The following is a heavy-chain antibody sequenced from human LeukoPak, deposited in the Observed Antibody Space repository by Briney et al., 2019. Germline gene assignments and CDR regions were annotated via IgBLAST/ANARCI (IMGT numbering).Heavy chain of an antibody. V-gene: IGHV3-15*01. CDR3: TTNMDWGGGHAFGI. CDR2: IKSKTDGGTT. D-gene: IGHD3-16*01. J-gene: IGHJ3*02. CDR1: GFTFINAW. Sequence: GGSLRLSCEASGFTFINAWMSWVRQAPGKGLEWVGRIKSKTDGGTTDYAAPVKGRFSISRDDSKNTLYLQMNSLKTEDTAVYWCTTNMDWGGGHAFGIWGQGTMVTVSS.